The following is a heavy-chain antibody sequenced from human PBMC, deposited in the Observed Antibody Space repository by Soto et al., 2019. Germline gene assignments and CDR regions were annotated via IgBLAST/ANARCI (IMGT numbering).Heavy chain of an antibody. V-gene: IGHV4-31*03. Sequence: QVQLQESGPGLVKPSQTLSLTCTVSGESIRRSTYYWTWLRKSPGKGLEWIGYIYYSGTTYYTAALESRLAISVDTSKNQFSLRLRSVPAADSAVYYCARTRVATAGTDFAYWGQGTLVTVSS. CDR3: ARTRVATAGTDFAY. D-gene: IGHD6-13*01. CDR1: GESIRRSTYY. CDR2: IYYSGTT. J-gene: IGHJ4*02.